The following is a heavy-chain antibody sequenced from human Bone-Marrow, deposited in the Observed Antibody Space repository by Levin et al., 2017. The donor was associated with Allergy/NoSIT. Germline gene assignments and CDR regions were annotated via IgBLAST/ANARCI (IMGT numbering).Heavy chain of an antibody. CDR3: ARHRRYCTSTSCYSYNYYGMDV. V-gene: IGHV4-59*08. J-gene: IGHJ6*02. Sequence: SETLSLTCTVSGDSISSYSWSWIRQPPGKGLEWIGYVFKSVTTDYNPSLKSRLTISVDTSKNQFSLKLSSVTAADTAVYYCARHRRYCTSTSCYSYNYYGMDVWGQGTTVTVSS. CDR2: VFKSVTT. D-gene: IGHD2-2*02. CDR1: GDSISSYS.